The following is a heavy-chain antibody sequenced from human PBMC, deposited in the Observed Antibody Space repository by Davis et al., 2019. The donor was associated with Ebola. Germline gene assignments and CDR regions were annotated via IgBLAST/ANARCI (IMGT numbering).Heavy chain of an antibody. J-gene: IGHJ4*02. D-gene: IGHD2-2*01. V-gene: IGHV3-23*01. CDR2: ISGSGGST. Sequence: GGSLRLSCAASGFGFGTYAVSWVRQAPGKGLQWVSAISGSGGSTYYADSVKGRVTISRDNSRNTLYLQMNSLRAEDTATYYCMKVRFYSTWRGGFDSWGQGALVTVSS. CDR3: MKVRFYSTWRGGFDS. CDR1: GFGFGTYA.